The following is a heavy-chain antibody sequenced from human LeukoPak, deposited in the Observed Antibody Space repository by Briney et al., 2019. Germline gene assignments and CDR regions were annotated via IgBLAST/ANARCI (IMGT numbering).Heavy chain of an antibody. CDR3: ARGNDFRGSGYYPLDY. CDR2: ISYDGSNK. V-gene: IGHV3-30-3*01. CDR1: GFTFSSYA. D-gene: IGHD3-22*01. Sequence: PGGSLRLSCAASGFTFSSYAMHWVHQAPGKGLEWVAVISYDGSNKYYADSVKGRFTISRDNSKNTLYLQMNSLRAEDTAVYYCARGNDFRGSGYYPLDYWGQGTLVTVSS. J-gene: IGHJ4*02.